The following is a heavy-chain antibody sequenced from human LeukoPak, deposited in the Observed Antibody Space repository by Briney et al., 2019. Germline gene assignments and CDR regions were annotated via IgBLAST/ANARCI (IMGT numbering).Heavy chain of an antibody. CDR3: ARAGEGGDYFDY. CDR1: GFTVSSNY. CDR2: IYSGGST. D-gene: IGHD2-21*01. Sequence: GGSLRLSCAASGFTVSSNYMSWVRQAPGKGLEWVSVIYSGGSTYYAGSVKGRFTISRDNSKNTLYLQMNSLRAEDTAVYYCARAGEGGDYFDYWGQGTLVTVSS. V-gene: IGHV3-53*01. J-gene: IGHJ4*02.